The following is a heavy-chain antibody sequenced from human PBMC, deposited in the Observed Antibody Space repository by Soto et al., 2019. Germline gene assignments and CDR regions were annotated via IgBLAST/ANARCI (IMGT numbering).Heavy chain of an antibody. J-gene: IGHJ6*02. D-gene: IGHD5-12*01. V-gene: IGHV3-23*01. CDR3: AKDIGGWYSDYGMDV. CDR2: ISGSGGST. Sequence: VGSLRLSCAASGFTFSSYAMSWVRQAPGKGLEWVSAISGSGGSTYYADSVKGRFTISRDNSKNTLYLQMNSLRAEDTAVYYCAKDIGGWYSDYGMDVWGQGTTVTVSS. CDR1: GFTFSSYA.